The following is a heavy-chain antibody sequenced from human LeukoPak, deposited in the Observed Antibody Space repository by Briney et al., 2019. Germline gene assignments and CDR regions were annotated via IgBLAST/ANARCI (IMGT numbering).Heavy chain of an antibody. CDR2: MSGSGGTT. V-gene: IGHV3-23*01. CDR1: GFRLSSYA. CDR3: AKDYCSSTSCYYGYYFDY. Sequence: GGSLRLSCAASGFRLSSYAMSWVRQAPGKGLEWVSVMSGSGGTTYYADSVKGRFTISRDNSKNTLYLQMNSLRAEDTAVYYCAKDYCSSTSCYYGYYFDYWGQGTLVTVSS. J-gene: IGHJ4*02. D-gene: IGHD2-2*01.